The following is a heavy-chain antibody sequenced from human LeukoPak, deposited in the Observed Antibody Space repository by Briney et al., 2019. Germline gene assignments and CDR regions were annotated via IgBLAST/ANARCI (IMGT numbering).Heavy chain of an antibody. CDR3: ARGSPPRRNYDSRGYYSYYFDY. CDR2: ISAYNGNT. J-gene: IGHJ4*02. Sequence: ASVKVSCKASGYTFTSYYMHWVRQAPGQGLEWMGWISAYNGNTHYAQKLQGRVTMTTDTSTSTVYMELRSLRSDDTAVYYCARGSPPRRNYDSRGYYSYYFDYWGQGTLVTVSS. CDR1: GYTFTSYY. V-gene: IGHV1-18*04. D-gene: IGHD3-22*01.